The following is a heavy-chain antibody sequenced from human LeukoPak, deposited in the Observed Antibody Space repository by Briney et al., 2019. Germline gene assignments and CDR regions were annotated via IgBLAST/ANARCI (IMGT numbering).Heavy chain of an antibody. D-gene: IGHD5-18*01. Sequence: PGGSLGLSCAASGFTFSSYAMHWVRQAPGKGLEWVAVISYDGSNKYYADSVKGRFTISRDNSKNTLYLQMNSLRAEDTAVYYCARVGLDSSYFDYWGQGTLVTVSS. CDR3: ARVGLDSSYFDY. J-gene: IGHJ4*02. CDR2: ISYDGSNK. CDR1: GFTFSSYA. V-gene: IGHV3-30-3*01.